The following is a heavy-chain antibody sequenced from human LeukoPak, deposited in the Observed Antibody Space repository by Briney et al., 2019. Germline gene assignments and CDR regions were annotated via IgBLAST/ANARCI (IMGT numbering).Heavy chain of an antibody. CDR3: AKKSVPNTPPTFDY. V-gene: IGHV1-58*02. CDR2: IVVGSGNT. Sequence: SVKVSCKASGFTFTSSAMPWVRQARGQRLEWIGWIVVGSGNTNYAQKFQERVTITRDMSTSTAYMELNSLRAEDTAVYYCAKKSVPNTPPTFDYWGQGTLVTVSS. CDR1: GFTFTSSA. D-gene: IGHD2-2*02. J-gene: IGHJ4*02.